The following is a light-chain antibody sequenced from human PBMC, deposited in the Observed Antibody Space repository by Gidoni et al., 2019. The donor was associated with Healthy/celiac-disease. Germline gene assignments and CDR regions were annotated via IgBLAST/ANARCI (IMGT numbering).Light chain of an antibody. CDR2: GAS. CDR1: QSVSSN. CDR3: QQYNNWLTWT. J-gene: IGKJ1*01. V-gene: IGKV3-15*01. Sequence: EIVMTQSPAALSVSPGERATVSGRASQSVSSNLAWYQQKPGQAPRLLIYGASTRATGIPARFSGSGSGTEFTLTISSLQSEDFAVYYCQQYNNWLTWTFGQGTKVEIK.